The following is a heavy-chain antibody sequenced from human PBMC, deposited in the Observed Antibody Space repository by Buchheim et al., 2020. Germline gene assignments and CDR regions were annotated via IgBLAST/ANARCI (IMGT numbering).Heavy chain of an antibody. Sequence: QVQLVESGGGVVQPGRSLRLSCAASGFTFSSYGMHWVRQAPGKGLEWVAVIWYDGSNKYYADSVKGRFTISRDNSKNTLYLQMNSLRAEDTAVYYCAREVAYYDSSGYYFYFDYWGQGTL. J-gene: IGHJ4*02. D-gene: IGHD3-22*01. V-gene: IGHV3-33*01. CDR3: AREVAYYDSSGYYFYFDY. CDR2: IWYDGSNK. CDR1: GFTFSSYG.